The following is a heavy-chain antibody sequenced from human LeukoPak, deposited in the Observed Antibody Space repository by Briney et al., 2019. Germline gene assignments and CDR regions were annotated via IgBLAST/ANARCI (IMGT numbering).Heavy chain of an antibody. CDR3: ARSLIDGLYLFHPLVGFDY. V-gene: IGHV3-21*01. CDR1: GFTFSTYS. Sequence: PGGSLRLSCAASGFTFSTYSMTWVRQAPGKGLEWASYISTSSSYIHYADSVNGRFTISRDNAKKSLFLQMNSLRAEDTAVYYCARSLIDGLYLFHPLVGFDYWGQGTLVTVSS. J-gene: IGHJ4*02. CDR2: ISTSSSYI. D-gene: IGHD2-21*01.